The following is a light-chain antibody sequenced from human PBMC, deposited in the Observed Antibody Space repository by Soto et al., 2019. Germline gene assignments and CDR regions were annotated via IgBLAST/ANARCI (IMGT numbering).Light chain of an antibody. CDR3: ASYTTAGTVL. CDR2: DVT. CDR1: NSDIGAYDS. V-gene: IGLV2-14*03. J-gene: IGLJ3*02. Sequence: SVLTQPASVSGSPAQSITISSTGTNSDIGAYDSVSWFQQHPGEAPKLMIYDVTNRPSGISNRFSGSKFDNTASLTISGLQAEDEADYYCASYTTAGTVLFGAGTKVTVL.